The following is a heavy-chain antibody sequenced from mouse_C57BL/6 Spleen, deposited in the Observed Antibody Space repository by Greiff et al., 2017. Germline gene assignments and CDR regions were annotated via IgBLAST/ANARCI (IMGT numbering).Heavy chain of an antibody. CDR3: ARCFITTVVAHWYFDV. V-gene: IGHV5-17*01. Sequence: EVQLVESGGGLVKPGGSLKLSCAASGFTFSDYGMHWVRQAPEKGLEWVAYISSGSSTIYYADTVKGRFTISRDNAKNTLFLQMTSLRSEDTAMYYCARCFITTVVAHWYFDVWGTGTTVTVSS. CDR1: GFTFSDYG. CDR2: ISSGSSTI. J-gene: IGHJ1*03. D-gene: IGHD1-1*01.